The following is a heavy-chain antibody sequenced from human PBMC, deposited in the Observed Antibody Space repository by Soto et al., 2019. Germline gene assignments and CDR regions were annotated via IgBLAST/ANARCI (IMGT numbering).Heavy chain of an antibody. D-gene: IGHD3-22*01. CDR2: ISSSSSTI. CDR3: ARSHYYDSSGLDY. Sequence: GGSLRLSCAASGFTFSSYSMNWVRQAPGKGLEWVSYISSSSSTIYYADSVKGRFTISRDNAKNSLYLQMNSLRAEDTAVYYCARSHYYDSSGLDYWGQGTLVTVSS. V-gene: IGHV3-48*04. J-gene: IGHJ4*02. CDR1: GFTFSSYS.